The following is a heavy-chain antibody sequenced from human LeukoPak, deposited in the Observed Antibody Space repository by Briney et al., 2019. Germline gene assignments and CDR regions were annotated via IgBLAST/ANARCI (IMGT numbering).Heavy chain of an antibody. D-gene: IGHD1-1*01. CDR3: ARLVGTTAVNWFDP. CDR1: GSRFTSYW. Sequence: GGSLQISCEGSGSRFTSYWIGWVRQLPGKGLEWMGIIYPGDSDTRYSPSFQGQVTISADKSISTAYLQWSSLKASDTAMYYCARLVGTTAVNWFDPWGQGTLVTVSS. J-gene: IGHJ5*02. CDR2: IYPGDSDT. V-gene: IGHV5-51*01.